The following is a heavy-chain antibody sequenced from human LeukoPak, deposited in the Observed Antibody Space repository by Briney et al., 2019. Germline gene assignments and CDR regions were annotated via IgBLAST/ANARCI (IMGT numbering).Heavy chain of an antibody. CDR2: ISYDGTNK. Sequence: GGSLRLSCAASGFTFSTYAMHWVRQAPGKGLEWVAVISYDGTNKYYADSVEGRFTISRDNSKNTLYLQMNSLRTEDTAVYYCAREATYYFDYWGQGTLVTVSS. D-gene: IGHD1-26*01. CDR1: GFTFSTYA. CDR3: AREATYYFDY. V-gene: IGHV3-30-3*01. J-gene: IGHJ4*02.